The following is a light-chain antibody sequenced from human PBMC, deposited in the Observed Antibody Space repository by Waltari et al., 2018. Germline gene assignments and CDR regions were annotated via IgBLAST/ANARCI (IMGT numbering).Light chain of an antibody. CDR3: QQYGSSVLYT. Sequence: VLTQSPSTLSLSPGERATLSCRASQSLTKRYLAWYQQKPGQAPRLLIYGASSRAAGIPDRFSGSGSRTDFTLTISRLEPEDFAVYYCQQYGSSVLYTFGQGTKLEIK. J-gene: IGKJ2*01. CDR1: QSLTKRY. CDR2: GAS. V-gene: IGKV3-20*01.